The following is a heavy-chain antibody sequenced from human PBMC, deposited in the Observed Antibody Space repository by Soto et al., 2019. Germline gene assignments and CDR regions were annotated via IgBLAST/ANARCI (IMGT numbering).Heavy chain of an antibody. Sequence: QVHLVQSGAEVKKPGASVKVSCKGSGYAFTTYGITWVRQAPGKGLEWMGWISAHKGTTNYAQKLQGRVTVTRDTSTSTAYMELRSLRSDDTAVYYCARGRYGDYWGQGVLVTVSS. J-gene: IGHJ4*02. CDR2: ISAHKGTT. V-gene: IGHV1-18*01. D-gene: IGHD1-1*01. CDR1: GYAFTTYG. CDR3: ARGRYGDY.